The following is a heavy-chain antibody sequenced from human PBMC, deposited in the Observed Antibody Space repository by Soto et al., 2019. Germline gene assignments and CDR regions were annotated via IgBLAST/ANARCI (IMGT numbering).Heavy chain of an antibody. CDR2: IKSKTDGGTT. Sequence: GGSLRLSCAASGFTFSNAWMSWVRQAPGQGLEWVGRIKSKTDGGTTDYAAPVKGRFTISRDKSTNTLYLHMNSLRAEDTAVYYCARGSAYSDYDLEYWGQGTLVTVSS. CDR1: GFTFSNAW. J-gene: IGHJ4*02. D-gene: IGHD4-17*01. CDR3: ARGSAYSDYDLEY. V-gene: IGHV3-15*01.